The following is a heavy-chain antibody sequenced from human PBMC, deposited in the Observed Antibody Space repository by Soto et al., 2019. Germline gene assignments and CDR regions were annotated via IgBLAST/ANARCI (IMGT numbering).Heavy chain of an antibody. CDR2: IIPIFGTA. D-gene: IGHD3-3*01. V-gene: IGHV1-69*01. Sequence: QVQLVQSGAEVKKPGSSVKVSCKASGGTFSRYAISWVRQAPGQGLEWMGGIIPIFGTANYAQKFQGRVTITADESTSTAYMELSSLRSEDTAVYYRARRGYDFWSGTQDWFDPWGQGTLVTVSS. CDR1: GGTFSRYA. CDR3: ARRGYDFWSGTQDWFDP. J-gene: IGHJ5*02.